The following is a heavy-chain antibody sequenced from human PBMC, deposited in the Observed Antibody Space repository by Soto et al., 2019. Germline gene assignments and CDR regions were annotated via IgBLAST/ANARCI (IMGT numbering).Heavy chain of an antibody. CDR3: ARALSWVTGDRFSMDY. D-gene: IGHD7-27*01. V-gene: IGHV1-2*02. CDR1: GYIFTAYS. J-gene: IGHJ4*02. Sequence: ASVKVSCKASGYIFTAYSMHWVRQAPGQGLEWVGWFNPNSGDTKYSQKFQGRVTITRDTSASTAYMELSSLRSEDTAVYYCARALSWVTGDRFSMDYWGQGTLVTVSS. CDR2: FNPNSGDT.